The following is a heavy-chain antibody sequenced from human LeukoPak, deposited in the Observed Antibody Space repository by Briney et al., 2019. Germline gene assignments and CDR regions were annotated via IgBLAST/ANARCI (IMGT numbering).Heavy chain of an antibody. V-gene: IGHV1-2*02. Sequence: ASVTVSFTASGYTFTGYYMHWVRQAPGQGLEWMGWINPNSGGTNYAQKFQGRVTMTRDTSISTAYMELSRLRSDDTAVYYCARVYGSGGSGTYYYCYYMDVWGKGTTVTISS. CDR2: INPNSGGT. CDR3: ARVYGSGGSGTYYYCYYMDV. CDR1: GYTFTGYY. J-gene: IGHJ6*03. D-gene: IGHD3-10*01.